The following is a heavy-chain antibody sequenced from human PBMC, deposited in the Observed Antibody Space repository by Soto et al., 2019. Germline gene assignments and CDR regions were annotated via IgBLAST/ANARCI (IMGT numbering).Heavy chain of an antibody. J-gene: IGHJ5*02. V-gene: IGHV4-31*03. CDR2: IYYSGNT. CDR3: ARDCSDYDILTGYSEVVNWFDP. Sequence: LSLTCTVSGGSISSGGYYWSWIRQHPGKGLEWIGYIYYSGNTYYNPSLKSRVTISVDTSKNQFSLKLSSVTAADTAVYYCARDCSDYDILTGYSEVVNWFDPWGQGTLVTVSS. D-gene: IGHD3-9*01. CDR1: GGSISSGGYY.